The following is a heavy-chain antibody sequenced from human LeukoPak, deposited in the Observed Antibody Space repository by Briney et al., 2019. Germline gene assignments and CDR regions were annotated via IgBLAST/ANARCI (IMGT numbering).Heavy chain of an antibody. D-gene: IGHD6-19*01. CDR1: GYTFTSYD. CDR2: MNPNSGNT. J-gene: IGHJ3*02. CDR3: ARGGLADAFDI. Sequence: ASVKDSCKPSGYTFTSYDINWVRQATGEGLEWMGWMNPNSGNTGYAKKYQGRVTITRNTSISTAYMELSSLRSEDTAVYYCARGGLADAFDIWGQGTMVTVSS. V-gene: IGHV1-8*03.